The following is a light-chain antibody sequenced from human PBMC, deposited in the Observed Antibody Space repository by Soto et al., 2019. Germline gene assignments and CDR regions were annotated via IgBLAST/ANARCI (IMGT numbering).Light chain of an antibody. CDR1: ESISSW. V-gene: IGKV1-5*03. CDR3: QQYNTYSTWT. J-gene: IGKJ1*01. Sequence: DIQMTQSPSTLSAFVGDRVTITCRASESISSWLAWYQQKPGKAPNLLIYKASSLESGVPSRFSGSRSGTEFPLTISSLQPDDFATYYCQQYNTYSTWTFGQGTKVEIK. CDR2: KAS.